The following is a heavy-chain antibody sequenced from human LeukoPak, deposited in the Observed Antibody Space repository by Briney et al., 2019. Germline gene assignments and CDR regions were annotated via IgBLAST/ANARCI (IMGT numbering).Heavy chain of an antibody. CDR1: GFAFSSYS. V-gene: IGHV3-23*01. J-gene: IGHJ3*02. D-gene: IGHD4-17*01. CDR3: AKDLSKSYGDYGTSGAFDI. Sequence: GGSLRLSCAASGFAFSSYSMNWVRQVPGKGLEWVSGFSGSRGSPYYADSVEGRFTISRDNSKNTLYLQMNSLRAEDTAVYYCAKDLSKSYGDYGTSGAFDIWGQGTLVTVSS. CDR2: FSGSRGSP.